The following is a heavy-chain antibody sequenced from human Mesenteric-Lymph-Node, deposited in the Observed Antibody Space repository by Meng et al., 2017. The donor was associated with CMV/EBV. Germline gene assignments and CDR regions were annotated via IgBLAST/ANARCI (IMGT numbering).Heavy chain of an antibody. CDR1: GGSISSSSYY. D-gene: IGHD3-3*01. J-gene: IGHJ4*02. Sequence: SETLSLTCTVSGGSISSSSYYWGWIRQPPGKGLEWIGSIYYSGSAFYNPSLKSRVTISVDTSKTQFSLKLNSVTAADTAVYYCARSRETFWSGYRSLFFDYWGQGTLVTVSS. CDR3: ARSRETFWSGYRSLFFDY. V-gene: IGHV4-39*01. CDR2: IYYSGSA.